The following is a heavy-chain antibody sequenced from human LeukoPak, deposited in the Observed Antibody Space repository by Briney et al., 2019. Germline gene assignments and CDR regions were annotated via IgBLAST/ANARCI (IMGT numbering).Heavy chain of an antibody. V-gene: IGHV3-23*01. J-gene: IGHJ4*02. CDR3: AKNRGSGSYFFDY. D-gene: IGHD3-10*01. CDR2: IRGSGGST. CDR1: GFTFSSYA. Sequence: KAGGSLRLSCAASGFTFSSYAMNWVRQAPGKGLEWVSTIRGSGGSTYYADSVKGWFTISRDNSKNTLFLQMNSLRAEDTAVYYCAKNRGSGSYFFDYWGQGTLVTVSS.